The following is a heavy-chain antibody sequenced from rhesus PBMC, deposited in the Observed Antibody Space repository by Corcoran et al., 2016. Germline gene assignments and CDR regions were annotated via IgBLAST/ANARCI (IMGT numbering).Heavy chain of an antibody. J-gene: IGHJ4*01. CDR3: ARYSGTYLVGYYFDY. D-gene: IGHD3-16*01. Sequence: EVPLVESGGGLAKHGGSLILSCAASCFSFRVYYLFWVLPAPGTGVVWGSGISYSGGSTYYADSVKGRFTIARENAKNTLYLQMDSLRAEDTAVYYCARYSGTYLVGYYFDYWGQGVLVTVSS. CDR2: ISYSGGST. V-gene: IGHV3S18*01. CDR1: CFSFRVYY.